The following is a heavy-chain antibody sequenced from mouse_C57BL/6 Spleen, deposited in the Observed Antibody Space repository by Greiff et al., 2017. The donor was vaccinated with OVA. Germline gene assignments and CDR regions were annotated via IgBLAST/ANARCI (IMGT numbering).Heavy chain of an antibody. CDR3: ASYYGSSYVSYFDV. CDR2: IDPSDSYT. V-gene: IGHV1-69*01. CDR1: GYTFTSYW. J-gene: IGHJ1*03. D-gene: IGHD1-1*01. Sequence: QVQLQQPGAELVMPGASVKLSCKASGYTFTSYWMHWVKQRSGQGLEWIGEIDPSDSYTNYNQKFKGKSTLTVDKSSSTAYMQLSSLTSEDSAVYYCASYYGSSYVSYFDVWGTGTTVTVSS.